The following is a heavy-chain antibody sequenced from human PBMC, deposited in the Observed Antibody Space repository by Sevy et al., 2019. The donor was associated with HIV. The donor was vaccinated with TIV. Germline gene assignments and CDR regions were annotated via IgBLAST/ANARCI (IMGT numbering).Heavy chain of an antibody. V-gene: IGHV4-34*01. CDR1: GGSFSGYY. J-gene: IGHJ4*02. Sequence: SETLSLTCAVYGGSFSGYYWSWIRQPPGKGLEWIGEINHSGSTNYNPSLKSRVTISVDTSKNQFSLKLSSVTAADTAVYYCARVEDRVTFDYWGQGTLVTVSS. D-gene: IGHD4-4*01. CDR2: INHSGST. CDR3: ARVEDRVTFDY.